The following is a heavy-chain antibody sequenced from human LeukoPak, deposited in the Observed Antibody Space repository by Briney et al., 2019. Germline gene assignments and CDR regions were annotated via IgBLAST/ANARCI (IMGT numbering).Heavy chain of an antibody. Sequence: HPGGSLRLSCAVSGFTFSSYAMSWVRQAPGKGLEWVSGICGGGGSTYYADSVKGRFTISRDTSKNTLYLQMNNLRAEDTAVYYCSKSRGTSCYTSIDSWGPGTLVTVSS. D-gene: IGHD2-2*01. J-gene: IGHJ4*02. V-gene: IGHV3-23*01. CDR1: GFTFSSYA. CDR2: ICGGGGST. CDR3: SKSRGTSCYTSIDS.